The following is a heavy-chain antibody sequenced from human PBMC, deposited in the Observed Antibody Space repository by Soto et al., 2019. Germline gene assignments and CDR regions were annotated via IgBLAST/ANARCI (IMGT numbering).Heavy chain of an antibody. Sequence: QVQLQESGPGLVKPSETLSLTCTVSGGSISSYYWSWIRQPPGKGLEWIGYIYYSGSTNYNPSRKSRVTISVDTSKNQFSLKLSSVTAADTAVYYCARGVGRFGEYFDYWGQGTLVTVSS. CDR2: IYYSGST. CDR1: GGSISSYY. D-gene: IGHD3-10*01. J-gene: IGHJ4*02. V-gene: IGHV4-59*01. CDR3: ARGVGRFGEYFDY.